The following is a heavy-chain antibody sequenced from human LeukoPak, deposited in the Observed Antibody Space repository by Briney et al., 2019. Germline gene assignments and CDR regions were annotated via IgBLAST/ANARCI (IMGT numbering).Heavy chain of an antibody. V-gene: IGHV3-21*01. CDR1: GFTFSSYS. D-gene: IGHD3-22*01. CDR3: ARDSAGYYDSSGYYQYYFDY. J-gene: IGHJ4*02. Sequence: GGSLRLSCAASGFTFSSYSMNWVRQAPGKGLELVSSISSSSSYIYYADAVKGRFTISRDNAKNSLYLQMNSLRAEDTAVYYGARDSAGYYDSSGYYQYYFDYWGQGTLVTVSS. CDR2: ISSSSSYI.